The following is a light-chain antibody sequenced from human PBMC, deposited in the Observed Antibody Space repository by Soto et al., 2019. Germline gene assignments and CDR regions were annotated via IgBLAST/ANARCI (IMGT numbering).Light chain of an antibody. V-gene: IGLV2-8*01. CDR1: SSDVGAYDY. Sequence: QSALTQPPSASGSPGQSVTISCTGTSSDVGAYDYVSWYQQHPGKAPKVMIYEVTRRPSGVPDRFSGSKSGNTASLTVSGLQAEDEADYYCSSYAGSNRGSVFGTGTKLTVL. CDR2: EVT. J-gene: IGLJ1*01. CDR3: SSYAGSNRGSV.